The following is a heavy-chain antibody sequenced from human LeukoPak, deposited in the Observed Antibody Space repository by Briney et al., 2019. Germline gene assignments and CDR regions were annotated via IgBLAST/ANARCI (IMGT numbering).Heavy chain of an antibody. J-gene: IGHJ4*02. D-gene: IGHD2-2*01. CDR3: ARGRAKSNDPPVDY. CDR2: LSPSSSDT. V-gene: IGHV1-2*02. Sequence: ASVKVSCKASGYFFTDYYIHWARQAPGQGLEWMGWLSPSSSDTKYAQNFQGRVTMTRDTSINTAYMELSSLRSDDTAVYFCARGRAKSNDPPVDYWGQGTLVTVSS. CDR1: GYFFTDYY.